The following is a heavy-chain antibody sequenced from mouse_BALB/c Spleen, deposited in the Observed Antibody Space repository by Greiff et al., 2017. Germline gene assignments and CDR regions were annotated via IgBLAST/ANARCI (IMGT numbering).Heavy chain of an antibody. CDR1: GFTFSSYA. CDR2: ISSGGST. CDR3: ARGSNDY. V-gene: IGHV5-6-5*01. Sequence: EVQVVESGGGLVKPGGSLKLSCAASGFTFSSYAMSWVRQTPEKRLEWVASISSGGSTYYPDSVKGRFTISRDNARNILYLQMSSLRSEDTAMYYCARGSNDYWGQGTTLTVSS. J-gene: IGHJ2*01.